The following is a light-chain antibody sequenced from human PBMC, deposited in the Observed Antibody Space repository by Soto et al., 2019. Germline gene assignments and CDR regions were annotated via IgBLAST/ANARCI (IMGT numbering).Light chain of an antibody. J-gene: IGKJ1*01. CDR2: GAS. Sequence: EIVMTQSPATLSVSPGERATLSCRASQSVSSNLAWYQQKPGQAPRLLIYGASTRATGIPARFSGSGSGTDFTLIISGVEAEDFAMYYCQQYGDSPWTFGQGTRVDFK. CDR1: QSVSSN. CDR3: QQYGDSPWT. V-gene: IGKV3-15*01.